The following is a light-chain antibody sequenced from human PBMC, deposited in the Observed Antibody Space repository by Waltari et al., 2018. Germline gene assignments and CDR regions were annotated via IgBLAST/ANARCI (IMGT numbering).Light chain of an antibody. Sequence: QSALTQPASVSGSPGQSITISCTGTSSDVGSYNLVSWYQQHPGKAPKLMIYEVTKRPSGVSNRFSGSKSGNTASLTISGLQAEDESDYYCCSYAGASTHVVFGGRTKVTVL. CDR3: CSYAGASTHVV. CDR2: EVT. V-gene: IGLV2-23*02. J-gene: IGLJ2*01. CDR1: SSDVGSYNL.